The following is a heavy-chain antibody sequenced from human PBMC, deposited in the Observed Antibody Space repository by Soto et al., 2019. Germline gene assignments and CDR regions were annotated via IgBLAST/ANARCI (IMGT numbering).Heavy chain of an antibody. CDR3: ARGGVSTRTFGY. V-gene: IGHV5-51*01. D-gene: IGHD3-3*01. Sequence: GESLKISCKGSGYNFAGYWIAWVRQMPGKGLELMGIIYPSDSDTRYRPSFQGQVTISADKSISSAYLQWSSLRASDTAMYYCARGGVSTRTFGYWGQVTRVTVSS. CDR2: IYPSDSDT. CDR1: GYNFAGYW. J-gene: IGHJ4*02.